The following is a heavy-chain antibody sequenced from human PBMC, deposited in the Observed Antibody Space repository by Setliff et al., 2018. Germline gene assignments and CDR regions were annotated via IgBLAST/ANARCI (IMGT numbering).Heavy chain of an antibody. D-gene: IGHD2-2*01. V-gene: IGHV3-53*01. CDR3: ARAEYCSSTSCYYYYMDV. CDR2: IYSGGST. J-gene: IGHJ6*03. Sequence: PGGSLRLSCAASGFTFSSYAMSWVRQAPGKGLEWVSAIYSGGSTYYADSVKGRFTISRDNSKNTLYLQMNSLRAEDTAVYYCARAEYCSSTSCYYYYMDVWGKGTTVTVSS. CDR1: GFTFSSYA.